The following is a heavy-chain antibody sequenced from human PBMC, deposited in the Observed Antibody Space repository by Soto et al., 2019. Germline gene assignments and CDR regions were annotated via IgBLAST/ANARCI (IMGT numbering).Heavy chain of an antibody. D-gene: IGHD2-15*01. CDR2: IYSGGST. Sequence: GGSLRLSCAASGFTVSSNYMSWVRQAPGKGLEWVSVIYSGGSTYYADSVKGRFTISRDNSKNTLYLQMNSLRAEDTAVYYCARNGYCSGGSCYVSSDFDAFDIWGQGTMVTVSS. V-gene: IGHV3-66*01. CDR3: ARNGYCSGGSCYVSSDFDAFDI. J-gene: IGHJ3*02. CDR1: GFTVSSNY.